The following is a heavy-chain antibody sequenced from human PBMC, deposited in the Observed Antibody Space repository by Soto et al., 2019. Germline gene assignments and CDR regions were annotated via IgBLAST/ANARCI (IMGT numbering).Heavy chain of an antibody. J-gene: IGHJ3*02. D-gene: IGHD6-6*01. CDR3: ARVGDSSSYDAFDI. Sequence: GASVKVSCKASGYTFTGYYMHWVRQAPGQGLEWMGWINPNSGGTNYAQKFQGWVTMTRGTSISTAYMELSRLRSDDTAVYYCARVGDSSSYDAFDIWGQGTMVTVSS. CDR2: INPNSGGT. V-gene: IGHV1-2*04. CDR1: GYTFTGYY.